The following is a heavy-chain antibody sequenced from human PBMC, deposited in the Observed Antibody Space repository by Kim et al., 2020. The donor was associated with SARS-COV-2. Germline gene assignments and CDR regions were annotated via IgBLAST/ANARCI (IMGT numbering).Heavy chain of an antibody. CDR3: ARLTGDFWSGYRFDY. J-gene: IGHJ4*02. V-gene: IGHV4-39*01. D-gene: IGHD3-3*01. Sequence: SLNRRVTISVDTSKNQFSLKLSSVTAADTAVYYCARLTGDFWSGYRFDYWGQGTLVTVSS.